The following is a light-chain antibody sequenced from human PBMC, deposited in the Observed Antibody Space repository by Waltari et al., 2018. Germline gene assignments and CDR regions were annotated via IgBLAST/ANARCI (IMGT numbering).Light chain of an antibody. CDR3: QQYYQWPLT. V-gene: IGKV3-15*01. CDR2: GAS. Sequence: EIVMTQSPATLSVSPGERPTISCRASQSVSCKLAWYQQKPGQAPRLLIYGASTRATGFPARFSGSGSGTEFTLTISSLQSEDFAVYYCQQYYQWPLTFGGGTKVEIK. J-gene: IGKJ4*01. CDR1: QSVSCK.